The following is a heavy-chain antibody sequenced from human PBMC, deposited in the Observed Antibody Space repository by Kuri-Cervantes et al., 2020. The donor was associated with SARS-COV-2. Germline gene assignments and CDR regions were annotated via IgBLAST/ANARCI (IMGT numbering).Heavy chain of an antibody. CDR1: GFTFSSYA. V-gene: IGHV3-20*04. CDR3: ASHPKRFSEWLFDY. CDR2: INWNGGST. J-gene: IGHJ4*02. Sequence: LTCAASGFTFSSYAMSWVRQAPGKGLEWVSGINWNGGSTGYADSVKGRFTISRDNAKNSLYLQMNSLRAEDTALYYCASHPKRFSEWLFDYWGQGTLVTVSS. D-gene: IGHD3-3*01.